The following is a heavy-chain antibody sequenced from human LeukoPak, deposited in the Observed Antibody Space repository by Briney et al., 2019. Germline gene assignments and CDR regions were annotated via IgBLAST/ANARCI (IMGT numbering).Heavy chain of an antibody. CDR3: ARDSSGWSSYFDY. CDR1: GYTFTGYY. D-gene: IGHD6-19*01. V-gene: IGHV1-2*02. J-gene: IGHJ4*02. CDR2: INPNSGGT. Sequence: ASVKVSCKASGYTFTGYYMHWVRQAPGQGLEWMGWINPNSGGTNYAQKFQGRVTMTRDTSISTAYMELSRLRSGDTAVYYCARDSSGWSSYFDYWGQGTLVTVSS.